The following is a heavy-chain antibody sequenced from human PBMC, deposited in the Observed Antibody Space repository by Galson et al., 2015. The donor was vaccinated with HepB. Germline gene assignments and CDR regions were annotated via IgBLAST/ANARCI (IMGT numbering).Heavy chain of an antibody. CDR2: ISGSGVST. CDR1: GFTFSSYA. CDR3: AKGNPYDSSGYYYSYYFDY. J-gene: IGHJ4*02. Sequence: SLRLSCAASGFTFSSYAMTWVRQAPGKGLEWVSTISGSGVSTYYADSVKGRFTISRDNSKNTLYLHMNSLRAEDTAVYYCAKGNPYDSSGYYYSYYFDYWGQGTLVTVSS. D-gene: IGHD3-22*01. V-gene: IGHV3-23*01.